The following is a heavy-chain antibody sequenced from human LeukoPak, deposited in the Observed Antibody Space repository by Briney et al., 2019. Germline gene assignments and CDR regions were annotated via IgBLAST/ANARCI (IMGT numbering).Heavy chain of an antibody. V-gene: IGHV4-59*01. CDR3: ARGTSSLDY. J-gene: IGHJ4*02. CDR1: SVSISSDY. Sequence: PSETLSLTCTVSSVSISSDYWSWIRQPPGKGLEYIGYIYYSGNTNYNPSLKSRVTISVDTSKNQFFLKLSSVTAADTAVYYCARGTSSLDYWGQGTLVTVSS. CDR2: IYYSGNT.